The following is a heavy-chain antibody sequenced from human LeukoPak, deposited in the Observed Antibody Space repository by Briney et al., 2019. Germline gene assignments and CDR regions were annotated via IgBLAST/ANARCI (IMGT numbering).Heavy chain of an antibody. D-gene: IGHD6-13*01. CDR3: ASQHGNSSSWYPYLDY. V-gene: IGHV1-18*01. Sequence: ASVKVSCKASGYTFTSHGISWVRQAPGQGLEWMGWVSTYNGNTNYAQKLQGRVAMTTDTSTSTAYMELRSLRSDDTAVYYCASQHGNSSSWYPYLDYWGQGTLVTVSS. CDR2: VSTYNGNT. CDR1: GYTFTSHG. J-gene: IGHJ4*02.